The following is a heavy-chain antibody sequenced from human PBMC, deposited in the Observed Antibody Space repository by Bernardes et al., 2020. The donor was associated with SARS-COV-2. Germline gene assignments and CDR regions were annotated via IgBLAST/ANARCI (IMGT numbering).Heavy chain of an antibody. Sequence: SETLSLTCTVSGGSISSSTFYWGWIRQPPGRGLEWIASMDYSGATYYNPSLKSRVTVSVDTSNNQFSLNPRSVTAADTAVYYCARHGEWELLWPFDYWGQGTLVAVSS. CDR1: GGSISSSTFY. CDR3: ARHGEWELLWPFDY. D-gene: IGHD1-26*01. V-gene: IGHV4-39*01. CDR2: MDYSGAT. J-gene: IGHJ4*02.